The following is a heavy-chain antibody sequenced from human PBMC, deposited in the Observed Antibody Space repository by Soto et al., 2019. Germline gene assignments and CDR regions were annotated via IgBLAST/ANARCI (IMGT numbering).Heavy chain of an antibody. CDR2: IYHSGST. CDR1: GGSISSSNW. Sequence: SETLSLTCAVSGGSISSSNWLSWVRQPPWKGLEWIGEIYHSGSTNYNPSLKSRVTISVDKSKNQFSLKLSSVTAADTAVYYCAREPVLRFLEWLPYYYYGMDVWGQGTTVTVSS. J-gene: IGHJ6*02. V-gene: IGHV4-4*02. CDR3: AREPVLRFLEWLPYYYYGMDV. D-gene: IGHD3-3*01.